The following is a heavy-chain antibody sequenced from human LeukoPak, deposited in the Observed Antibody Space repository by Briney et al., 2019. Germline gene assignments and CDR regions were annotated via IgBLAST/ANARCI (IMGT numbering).Heavy chain of an antibody. CDR3: ARVRWFGELPQDGPWYFDL. Sequence: GGSLRLSCAASGFTFSSYWMSWVRQAPGKGLEWVANIKQDGSEKYYVDSVKGRFTISRDNAKNSLYLQMNSLRAEDTAVYYCARVRWFGELPQDGPWYFDLWGRGTLVTVSS. V-gene: IGHV3-7*03. D-gene: IGHD3-10*01. J-gene: IGHJ2*01. CDR1: GFTFSSYW. CDR2: IKQDGSEK.